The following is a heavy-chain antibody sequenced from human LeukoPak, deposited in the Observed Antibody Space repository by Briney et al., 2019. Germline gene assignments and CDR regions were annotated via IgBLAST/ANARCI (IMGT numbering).Heavy chain of an antibody. Sequence: SETLSLICTVSGGSISSYYWSWIRQPPGKGLEWIGYSHFSGSTNYNPSLKSPVTISVDTSKNQFSLKLSSVTAADTAVYYCARGDYSNNCGSTSCWKGWFDPWGQGTLVTVSS. CDR1: GGSISSYY. D-gene: IGHD2-2*01. J-gene: IGHJ5*02. V-gene: IGHV4-59*08. CDR3: ARGDYSNNCGSTSCWKGWFDP. CDR2: SHFSGST.